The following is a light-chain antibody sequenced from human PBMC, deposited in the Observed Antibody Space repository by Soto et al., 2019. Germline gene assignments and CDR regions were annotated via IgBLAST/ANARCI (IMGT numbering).Light chain of an antibody. V-gene: IGKV1-39*01. CDR3: QQANSFPLT. CDR1: QSISSY. Sequence: DIQMTQSPSSLSASVGDRVTITCRASQSISSYLNWYQQKPGKAPKVLIYAASSLQSGVPSRFSGIGSGTDFTLTISSLQPEDFATYYCQQANSFPLTFGGGTKVDI. J-gene: IGKJ4*01. CDR2: AAS.